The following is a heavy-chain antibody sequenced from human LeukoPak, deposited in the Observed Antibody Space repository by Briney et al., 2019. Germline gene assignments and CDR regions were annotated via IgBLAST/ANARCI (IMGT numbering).Heavy chain of an antibody. CDR2: INHSGST. D-gene: IGHD2-15*01. J-gene: IGHJ4*02. V-gene: IGHV4-34*01. CDR1: GGSFSGYY. CDR3: ARGGYCSGGSCYSPLGFDY. Sequence: SETLSLTCAVYGGSFSGYYWSWIRQPPGKGLEWIGEINHSGSTNYNPSLKSRVTILVDTSKNQFSLKLSSVTAADTAVYYCARGGYCSGGSCYSPLGFDYWGQGTLVTVSS.